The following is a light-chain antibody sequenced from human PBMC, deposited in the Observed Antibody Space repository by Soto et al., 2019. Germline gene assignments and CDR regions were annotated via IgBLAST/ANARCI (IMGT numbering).Light chain of an antibody. J-gene: IGKJ1*01. CDR2: KAS. V-gene: IGKV1-9*01. Sequence: DIQMTQSPSSLSASVGDRVTITCRAKQTISSYLNWYQQKPGKAPKLLIYKASTLKSGVPSRFSGSGSGTEFTLTISSLQPEDFATYYCQQVNSYPRAFGQGTK. CDR1: QTISSY. CDR3: QQVNSYPRA.